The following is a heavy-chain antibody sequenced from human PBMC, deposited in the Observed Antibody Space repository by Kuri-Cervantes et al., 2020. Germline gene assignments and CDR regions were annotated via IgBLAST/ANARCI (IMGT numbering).Heavy chain of an antibody. D-gene: IGHD1-26*01. Sequence: ASVKVSCKASGYTFTSYGISWVRQAPGQGLEWMGWISAYNGNTNYAQKLQGRVTMTEDTSTDTAYMELSSLRSEDTAVYYCATGRELQFDYWGQGTLVTVSS. J-gene: IGHJ4*02. V-gene: IGHV1-18*01. CDR3: ATGRELQFDY. CDR1: GYTFTSYG. CDR2: ISAYNGNT.